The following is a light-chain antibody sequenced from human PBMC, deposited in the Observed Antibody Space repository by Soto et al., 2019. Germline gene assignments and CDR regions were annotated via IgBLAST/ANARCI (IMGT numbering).Light chain of an antibody. Sequence: EIVLTQSPATLSLSPGERATLSCRASQTVSSSLAWYQQKPGQAPRLLIYRASRRATGIPDRFSASGSGTDFTLTISRLEPEDSAVYFCQQYGSTPPYTFGQGTKLEI. CDR3: QQYGSTPPYT. CDR2: RAS. CDR1: QTVSSS. J-gene: IGKJ2*01. V-gene: IGKV3-20*01.